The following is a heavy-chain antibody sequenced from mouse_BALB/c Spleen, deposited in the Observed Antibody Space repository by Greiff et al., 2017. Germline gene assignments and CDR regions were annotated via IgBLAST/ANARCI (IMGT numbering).Heavy chain of an antibody. D-gene: IGHD1-1*01. CDR2: ISSGGSYT. V-gene: IGHV5-9-4*01. CDR1: GFTFSSYA. J-gene: IGHJ2*01. CDR3: ARDGSSYFDY. Sequence: EVQLVESGGGLVKPGGSLKLSCAASGFTFSSYAMSWVRQSPEKRLEWVAEISSGGSYTYYPDTVTGRFTISRDNAKNTLYLEMSSLMSEDTAMYYCARDGSSYFDYWGQGTTLTVSS.